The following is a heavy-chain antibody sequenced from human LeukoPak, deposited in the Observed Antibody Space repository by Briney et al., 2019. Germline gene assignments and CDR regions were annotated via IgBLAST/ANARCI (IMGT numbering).Heavy chain of an antibody. CDR2: IYTSGST. Sequence: SETLSLTCTVSGGSISSGSYYWSWIRQPAGKGLEWIGRIYTSGSTNYNPSLKSRVTISVDTSKNQFSLKLSSVTAADTAVYYCARVRYFDWLFDYWGQGTLVTVSS. V-gene: IGHV4-61*02. D-gene: IGHD3-9*01. CDR1: GGSISSGSYY. CDR3: ARVRYFDWLFDY. J-gene: IGHJ4*02.